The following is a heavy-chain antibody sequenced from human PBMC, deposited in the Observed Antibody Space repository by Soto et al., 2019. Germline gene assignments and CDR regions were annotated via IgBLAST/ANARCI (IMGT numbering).Heavy chain of an antibody. CDR2: IIPILGIA. Sequence: QVQLVQSGAEVKKPGSSVKVSCKASGGTFSSYTISWVRQAPGQGLEWMGTIIPILGIANYAQKFQGRVTITADKSTSTAYMELSSLRSEDTAVYYCARDLAQQQLAYAFDIWGQGTMVTVSS. J-gene: IGHJ3*02. D-gene: IGHD6-13*01. V-gene: IGHV1-69*08. CDR1: GGTFSSYT. CDR3: ARDLAQQQLAYAFDI.